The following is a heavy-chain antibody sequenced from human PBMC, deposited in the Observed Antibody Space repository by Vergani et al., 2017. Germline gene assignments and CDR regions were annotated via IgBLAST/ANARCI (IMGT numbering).Heavy chain of an antibody. V-gene: IGHV4-39*01. CDR3: ARNRAIELAGRMHYYYAIDV. D-gene: IGHD5-24*01. Sequence: QLQLQESGPGLVKPSETLSLTCAVLGVPIKSRSYYWGWIRQSPGKGLEWIGSIYDNGNTYYNPSLKSRVAISVDTSKNQVSLNLGSVTAADAAVYYCARNRAIELAGRMHYYYAIDVWGQGTTVTVSS. J-gene: IGHJ6*01. CDR1: GVPIKSRSYY. CDR2: IYDNGNT.